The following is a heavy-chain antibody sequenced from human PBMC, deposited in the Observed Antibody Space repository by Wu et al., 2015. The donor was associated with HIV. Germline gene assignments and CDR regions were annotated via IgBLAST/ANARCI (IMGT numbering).Heavy chain of an antibody. J-gene: IGHJ4*02. V-gene: IGHV1-69*05. CDR1: GGSFSSYA. Sequence: QVQLVQSGAEVKKPGSSVKVSCKASGGSFSSYAITWVRQAPGQGLEWMGGIIPIFGTTNYAQKFRGRVTITTDESTSTAYMELSSLRSEDTAVYYCASFIVPNYSLDYWGQGTLVTVSS. D-gene: IGHD1-26*01. CDR3: ASFIVPNYSLDY. CDR2: IIPIFGTT.